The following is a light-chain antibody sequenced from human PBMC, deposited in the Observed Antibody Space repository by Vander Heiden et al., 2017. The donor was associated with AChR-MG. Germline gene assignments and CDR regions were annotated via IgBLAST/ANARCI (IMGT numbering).Light chain of an antibody. Sequence: QSALSQTASVSASPGQSNTISCTGTSRAVGAFDYVSWYQQHPGKAHQLLIYDVSHRASGVSSRFSGSKSGNTSSLTISGLRAEDEADYYCNSYSRSRTYVFGPGTKVTIL. CDR2: DVS. CDR1: SRAVGAFDY. J-gene: IGLJ1*01. V-gene: IGLV2-14*03. CDR3: NSYSRSRTYV.